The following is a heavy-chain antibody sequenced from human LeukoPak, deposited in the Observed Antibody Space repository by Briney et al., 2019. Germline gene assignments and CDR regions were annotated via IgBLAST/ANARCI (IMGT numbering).Heavy chain of an antibody. D-gene: IGHD4-11*01. J-gene: IGHJ6*03. Sequence: PSETLSLTCTISGGSVSDYYWSWIRQSPGKGLEWIGYIYYTGSTTYNPSLKSRVTISADTSKNQFSLRLRSVTAADTAVYFCARGRVSSSTWYSTYYYYFYMDVWGKGTTVTVSS. CDR2: IYYTGST. V-gene: IGHV4-59*02. CDR3: ARGRVSSSTWYSTYYYYFYMDV. CDR1: GGSVSDYY.